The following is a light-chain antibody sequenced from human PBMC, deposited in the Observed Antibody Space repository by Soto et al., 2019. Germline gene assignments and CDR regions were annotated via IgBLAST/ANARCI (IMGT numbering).Light chain of an antibody. J-gene: IGKJ4*01. CDR1: QSVSSNY. CDR2: GAS. CDR3: PQYGSSPRVT. Sequence: DIVLTQSPGTLSLSPGERATLSCRASQSVSSNYLAWYQQKPGQAPRLLIYGASSRATGIPDRFSGSGSGTNFTPTIRRLEPEDFAVYFCPQYGSSPRVTFGGGTQVEIK. V-gene: IGKV3-20*01.